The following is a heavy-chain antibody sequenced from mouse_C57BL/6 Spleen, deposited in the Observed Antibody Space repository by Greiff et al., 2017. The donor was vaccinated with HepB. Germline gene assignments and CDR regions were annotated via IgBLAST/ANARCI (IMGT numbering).Heavy chain of an antibody. J-gene: IGHJ1*03. Sequence: EVKLMESGPGLVKPSQSLSLTCSVTGYSITSGYYWNWIRQFPGNKLEWMGYISYDGSNNYNPSLKNRISITRDTSKNQFFLKLNSVTTEDTATYYCATYYYGSWYFDVWGTGTTVTVSS. D-gene: IGHD1-1*01. CDR2: ISYDGSN. CDR3: ATYYYGSWYFDV. V-gene: IGHV3-6*01. CDR1: GYSITSGYY.